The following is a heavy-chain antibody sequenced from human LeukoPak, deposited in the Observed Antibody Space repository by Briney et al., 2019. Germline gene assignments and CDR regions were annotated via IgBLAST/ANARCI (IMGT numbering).Heavy chain of an antibody. V-gene: IGHV3-48*04. J-gene: IGHJ6*02. CDR1: GFTFSNSG. CDR3: ARRSPEYYYYAMDV. Sequence: GGSVRLSCAASGFTFSNSGMNWVRQAPRKGLEWVSYISSSGSTLYYADSVKGRFTISRDNSKNSVYLQMNSLRAEDTAVYYCARRSPEYYYYAMDVWGQGTTVTVSS. D-gene: IGHD1-14*01. CDR2: ISSSGSTL.